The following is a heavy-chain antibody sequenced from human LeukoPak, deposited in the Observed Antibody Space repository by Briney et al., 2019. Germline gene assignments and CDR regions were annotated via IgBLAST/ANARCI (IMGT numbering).Heavy chain of an antibody. CDR2: INPNSGGT. J-gene: IGHJ3*02. CDR3: ARDREGYYDILTGYYGVGAFDI. D-gene: IGHD3-9*01. CDR1: GYTFTGYY. V-gene: IGHV1-2*02. Sequence: ASVKVSCKASGYTFTGYYMHWVRQAPGQGLEWMGWINPNSGGTNYAQKFQGRVTMTRDTSNSTAYMELGRLRSDDTAVYYCARDREGYYDILTGYYGVGAFDIWGQGTMVTVSS.